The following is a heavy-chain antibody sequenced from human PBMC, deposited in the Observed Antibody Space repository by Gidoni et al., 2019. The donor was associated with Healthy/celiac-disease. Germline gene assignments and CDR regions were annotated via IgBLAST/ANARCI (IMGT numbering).Heavy chain of an antibody. D-gene: IGHD6-19*01. CDR2: ISGSGGST. V-gene: IGHV3-23*01. J-gene: IGHJ3*02. Sequence: EVQLLESGGGLVQPGGSLRLSCAASGFTFSSYAMSWVRQAPGKGLEWVSAISGSGGSTYYADSVKGRFTISRDNSKNTLYLQMNSLRAEDTAVYYCAKDGPGSSGWYTDGAFDIWGQGTMVTVSS. CDR1: GFTFSSYA. CDR3: AKDGPGSSGWYTDGAFDI.